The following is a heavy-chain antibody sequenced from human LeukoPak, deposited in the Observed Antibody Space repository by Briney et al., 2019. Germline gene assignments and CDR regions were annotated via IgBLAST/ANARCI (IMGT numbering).Heavy chain of an antibody. CDR1: GLPFSNYE. CDR3: ARVLAAAGG. V-gene: IGHV3-48*03. J-gene: IGHJ4*02. Sequence: GGSLRLSCAASGLPFSNYEVNWGRQAPGKGLEWVSYISNSGTTMYYAESVKGRISVSRDNTKNSLYLQMKSLRAEHTAVFSCARVLAAAGGWGQGTLVTVSS. D-gene: IGHD6-13*01. CDR2: ISNSGTTM.